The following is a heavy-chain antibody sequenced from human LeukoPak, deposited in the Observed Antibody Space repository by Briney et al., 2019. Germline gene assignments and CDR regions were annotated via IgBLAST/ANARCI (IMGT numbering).Heavy chain of an antibody. Sequence: ASVKVSCKASGYTFTSYYMHWVRQAPGQGLEWMGIINPSGGSTSYAQKFQGRVTMTANTSTNTASMELRSLRSDDTAVYYCARPANLYYASDAFDIWGQGTTVTVSS. V-gene: IGHV1-46*01. D-gene: IGHD3-16*01. CDR3: ARPANLYYASDAFDI. J-gene: IGHJ3*02. CDR2: INPSGGST. CDR1: GYTFTSYY.